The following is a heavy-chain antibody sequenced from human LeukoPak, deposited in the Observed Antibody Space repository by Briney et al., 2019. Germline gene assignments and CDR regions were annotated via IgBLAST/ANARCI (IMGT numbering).Heavy chain of an antibody. CDR2: INAVNGNT. D-gene: IGHD6-19*01. CDR3: AVLAVSGEFDY. J-gene: IGHJ4*02. CDR1: GGTFSSYA. Sequence: ASVKVSCKASGGTFSSYAISWVRQAPGQNLEWMGWINAVNGNTKYSQKFQGRVTITRDTSASTAYMELSSLRSEDTAVYYCAVLAVSGEFDYWGQGALVTVSS. V-gene: IGHV1-3*01.